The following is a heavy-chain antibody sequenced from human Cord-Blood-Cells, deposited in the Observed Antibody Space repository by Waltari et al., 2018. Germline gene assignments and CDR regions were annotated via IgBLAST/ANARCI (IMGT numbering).Heavy chain of an antibody. CDR1: GFTFIRDS. CDR3: ARDSSSSWYYYYYGMDV. D-gene: IGHD6-13*01. CDR2: ISSSSSYI. Sequence: EVQLVESGGGLVKPGGSLRLPCAAAGFTFIRDSLNWVRQAPGKRLEWVSSISSSSSYIYYADSVKGRFTISRDNARNSLYLQMNSLRAEDTAVYYCARDSSSSWYYYYYGMDVWGQGTTVTVSS. V-gene: IGHV3-21*01. J-gene: IGHJ6*02.